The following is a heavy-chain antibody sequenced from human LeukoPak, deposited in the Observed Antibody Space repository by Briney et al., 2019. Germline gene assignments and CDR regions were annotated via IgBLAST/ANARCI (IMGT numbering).Heavy chain of an antibody. CDR1: GGTFSSYA. V-gene: IGHV1-18*01. CDR3: ARGVTYYAFWSDPYAGGWFDP. Sequence: ASVKVSCKASGGTFSSYAISWVRQAPGQGLEWMGWISAYNGNTNYAQKLQGRVTMTTDTSTSTAYMELRSLRSDDTAVYYCARGVTYYAFWSDPYAGGWFDPWGQGTLVTVSS. CDR2: ISAYNGNT. D-gene: IGHD3-3*01. J-gene: IGHJ5*02.